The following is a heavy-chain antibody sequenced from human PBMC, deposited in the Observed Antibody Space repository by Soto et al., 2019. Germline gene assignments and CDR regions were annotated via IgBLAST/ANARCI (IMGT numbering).Heavy chain of an antibody. CDR1: GFTVSSNY. J-gene: IGHJ6*02. Sequence: PGGSLRLSCAASGFTVSSNYMSWVRQAPGKGLEWVSVIYSGGSAYYADSVKGRFTISRDNSKNTLYLQMNSLRAEDTAFYYCARGLVYYDILTGYHGYGMDVWGQGTTVTVSS. V-gene: IGHV3-53*01. CDR2: IYSGGSA. CDR3: ARGLVYYDILTGYHGYGMDV. D-gene: IGHD3-9*01.